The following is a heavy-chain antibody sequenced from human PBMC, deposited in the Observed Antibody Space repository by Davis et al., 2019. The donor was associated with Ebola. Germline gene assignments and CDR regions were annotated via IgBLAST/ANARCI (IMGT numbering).Heavy chain of an antibody. CDR1: GDSFSEYF. D-gene: IGHD1-26*01. J-gene: IGHJ5*02. CDR2: ISHIGSA. V-gene: IGHV4-34*01. CDR3: ARTTKTYVSDSGLGFNSFDV. Sequence: MPSETLSLTCAVYGDSFSEYFWSWIRQPPGGGLEWLGEISHIGSANHNPSLKSRVTLSVDASKNQFYLRLDSLTAADTAMYYCARTTKTYVSDSGLGFNSFDVWGQGDLVTVSS.